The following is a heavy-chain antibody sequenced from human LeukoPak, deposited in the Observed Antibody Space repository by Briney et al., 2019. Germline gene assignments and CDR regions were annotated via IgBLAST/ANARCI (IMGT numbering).Heavy chain of an antibody. CDR3: AKDVFRGWYYFDY. CDR1: GFTFSSYA. D-gene: IGHD6-19*01. Sequence: PGGSLRLSCAASGFTFSSYAMSWVRQAPGKGLEWASAISGSGGSTYYADSVKGRFTISRDNSKNTLYLQMNSLRAEDTAVYYCAKDVFRGWYYFDYWGQGTLVTVSS. V-gene: IGHV3-23*01. J-gene: IGHJ4*02. CDR2: ISGSGGST.